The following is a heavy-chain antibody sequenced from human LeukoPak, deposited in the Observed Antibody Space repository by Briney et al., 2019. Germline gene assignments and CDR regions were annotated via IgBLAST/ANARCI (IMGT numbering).Heavy chain of an antibody. Sequence: ASVKVSCKASGGTFSSYTISWVRQAPGRRLEWMGRIIPILGIANYAQKFQGRVTITADKSTSTAYMELSSLRSEDTAVYYCARGAWNYPYYFDYWGQGTLVTVSS. CDR1: GGTFSSYT. CDR3: ARGAWNYPYYFDY. D-gene: IGHD1-7*01. CDR2: IIPILGIA. J-gene: IGHJ4*02. V-gene: IGHV1-69*02.